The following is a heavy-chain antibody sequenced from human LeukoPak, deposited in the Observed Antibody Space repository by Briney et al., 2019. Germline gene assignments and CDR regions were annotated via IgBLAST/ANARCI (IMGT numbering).Heavy chain of an antibody. V-gene: IGHV4-39*01. CDR1: GRSISSSSYY. J-gene: IGHJ5*02. Sequence: SQTLSLTCTVSGRSISSSSYYSGWIRQPPGKGLDWIGSIYYSGSTYYNPSLKSRLTISVDTTKNQFSLKLSSVPAADTAVYYCASQVGATVFNWFDPWGQGTLVTVSS. CDR3: ASQVGATVFNWFDP. CDR2: IYYSGST. D-gene: IGHD1-26*01.